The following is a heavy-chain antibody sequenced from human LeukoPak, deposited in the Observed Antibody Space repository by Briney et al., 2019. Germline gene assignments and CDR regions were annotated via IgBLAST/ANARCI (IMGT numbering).Heavy chain of an antibody. D-gene: IGHD6-6*01. CDR3: AREMVIAALQLDY. Sequence: GGSLRLSCAGSGFTFSSYSMNWVRQAPGKGLEWVSSISSSSTYTYYADSVKGRFTISRDNAKNSLYLQMNSLRAEDTAVYYCAREMVIAALQLDYWGQGTLVTVSS. CDR2: ISSSSTYT. J-gene: IGHJ4*02. CDR1: GFTFSSYS. V-gene: IGHV3-21*01.